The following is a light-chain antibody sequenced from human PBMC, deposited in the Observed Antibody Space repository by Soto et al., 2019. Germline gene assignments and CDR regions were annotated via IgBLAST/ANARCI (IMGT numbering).Light chain of an antibody. Sequence: DIQMTQSPSSLSASVGDRVTITCRASQSISSYLNWYQQKPGKAPKLLIYAASSLQSGVPSRFSGSGSGTDFTLTISSLQPEDFATYYCKQSYSLLGTFGQGTKVDIK. CDR1: QSISSY. V-gene: IGKV1-39*01. J-gene: IGKJ1*01. CDR3: KQSYSLLGT. CDR2: AAS.